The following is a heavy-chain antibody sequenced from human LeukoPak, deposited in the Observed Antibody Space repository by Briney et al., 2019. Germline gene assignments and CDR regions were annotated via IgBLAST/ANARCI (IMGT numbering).Heavy chain of an antibody. CDR2: INSGSTYT. V-gene: IGHV3-21*01. Sequence: GGSLRLSCAASGFTFSSYMMNWVRQAPGKGLEWVSSINSGSTYTYYTESVKGRFTVSRDNAKNSLFLQMNSLRAEDTAIYYCARSLTALTYEGYWGQGTLVTVSS. CDR1: GFTFSSYM. CDR3: ARSLTALTYEGY. D-gene: IGHD3-3*01. J-gene: IGHJ4*02.